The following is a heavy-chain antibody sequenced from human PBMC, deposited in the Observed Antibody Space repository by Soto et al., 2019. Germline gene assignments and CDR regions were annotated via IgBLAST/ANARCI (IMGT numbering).Heavy chain of an antibody. CDR3: ARVGGAPLGAFDI. CDR2: MFYSGST. Sequence: SETLPLTCTVSGASISSYYWSWIRQPPGKGLEWIGYMFYSGSTKYNPSLTSRVTVAVDTSKNQFSLKLSSVTAADTAVYYCARVGGAPLGAFDIWGQGTMVTVSS. CDR1: GASISSYY. J-gene: IGHJ3*02. V-gene: IGHV4-59*01. D-gene: IGHD1-26*01.